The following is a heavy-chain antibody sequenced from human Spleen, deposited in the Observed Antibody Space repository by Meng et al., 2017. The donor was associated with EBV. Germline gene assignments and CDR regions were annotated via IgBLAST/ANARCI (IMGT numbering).Heavy chain of an antibody. CDR2: MNPNSGDT. V-gene: IGHV1-8*01. D-gene: IGHD3-9*01. J-gene: IGHJ3*02. CDR1: GYTFTSND. Sequence: QVQVVQSGAELKKPGASGKVSCEASGYTFTSNDINWVRQAPGQGLEWMGWMNPNSGDTGYARKFQGRVTLTRSISINTAFMELRSLGFEDTAVYYCARGYYDWRDDGFDIWGQGTMVTVSS. CDR3: ARGYYDWRDDGFDI.